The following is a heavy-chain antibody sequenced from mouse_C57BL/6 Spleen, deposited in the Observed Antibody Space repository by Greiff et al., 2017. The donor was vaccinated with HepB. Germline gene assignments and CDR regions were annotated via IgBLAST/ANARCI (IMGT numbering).Heavy chain of an antibody. J-gene: IGHJ4*01. CDR2: IYPGSGST. V-gene: IGHV1-55*01. D-gene: IGHD1-1*01. CDR3: ARLHNYYGSSYYYAMDY. Sequence: VQLQQSGAELVKPGASVKMSCKASGYTFTSYWITWVKQRPGQGLEWIGDIYPGSGSTNYNEKFKSKATLTVDTSSSTAYMQLSSLTSEDSAVYYCARLHNYYGSSYYYAMDYWGQGTSVTVSS. CDR1: GYTFTSYW.